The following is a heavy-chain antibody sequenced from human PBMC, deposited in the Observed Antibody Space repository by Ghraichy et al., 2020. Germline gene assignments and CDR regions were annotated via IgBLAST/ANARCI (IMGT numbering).Heavy chain of an antibody. D-gene: IGHD3-10*01. Sequence: GSLRLSCTVSGGSLRSNYWSWIRQSPGRGLEWIGYFYNSANTNYNPSLKGRVTMSLDTSKNEFSLNLSSVIPADTALYYCARGGFYSGSAGRAFDVWGRGTMVTVS. V-gene: IGHV4-59*01. J-gene: IGHJ3*01. CDR1: GGSLRSNY. CDR3: ARGGFYSGSAGRAFDV. CDR2: FYNSANT.